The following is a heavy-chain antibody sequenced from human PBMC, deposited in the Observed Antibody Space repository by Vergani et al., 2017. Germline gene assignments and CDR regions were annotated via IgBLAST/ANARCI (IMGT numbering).Heavy chain of an antibody. CDR3: ARVYGSVSYYNVKYYYGMDV. D-gene: IGHD3-10*01. CDR2: IYSGGST. CDR1: GFTVSSNY. Sequence: EVQLVETGGGLIQPGGSLRLSCAASGFTVSSNYMSWVRRAPGKGLEWVSVIYSGGSTYYADSVKGRFTISRDNSKNTLYLQMNSLRAEDTAVYYCARVYGSVSYYNVKYYYGMDVWGQGTTVTVSS. V-gene: IGHV3-53*02. J-gene: IGHJ6*02.